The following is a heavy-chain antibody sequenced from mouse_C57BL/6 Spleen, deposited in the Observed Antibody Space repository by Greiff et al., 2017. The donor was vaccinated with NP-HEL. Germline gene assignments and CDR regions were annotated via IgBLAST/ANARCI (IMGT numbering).Heavy chain of an antibody. D-gene: IGHD2-4*01. CDR1: GYTFTSYW. Sequence: QVQLQQPGAELVKPGASVKLSCKASGYTFTSYWMQWVKQRPGQGLEWIGEIDTSDSYTNYNQTFKGKATLTVDTSSSTAYMQLSSLPSEDSAVYYWARRDYYDYAGFFDYWGQGTTLTVSS. V-gene: IGHV1-50*01. CDR2: IDTSDSYT. J-gene: IGHJ2*01. CDR3: ARRDYYDYAGFFDY.